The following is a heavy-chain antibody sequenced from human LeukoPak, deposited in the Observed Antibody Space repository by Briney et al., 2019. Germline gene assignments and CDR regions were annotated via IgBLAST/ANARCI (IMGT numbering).Heavy chain of an antibody. CDR3: ATGCSSTSCYDY. D-gene: IGHD2-2*01. V-gene: IGHV4-34*01. CDR2: INHIGST. Sequence: SETLSLTCAVYGGSFSDYYWSWIRQPPGKGLQWIGEINHIGSTNYNPSLKSRVTISVDTSKNQFSLKLSSVTAADTAVYYCATGCSSTSCYDYWGQGTLVTVSS. CDR1: GGSFSDYY. J-gene: IGHJ4*02.